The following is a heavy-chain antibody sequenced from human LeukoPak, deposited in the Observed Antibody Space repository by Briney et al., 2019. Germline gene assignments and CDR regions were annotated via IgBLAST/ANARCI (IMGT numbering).Heavy chain of an antibody. CDR3: ARHEPRYQVLGSLAFDI. CDR2: IYTSGST. J-gene: IGHJ3*02. V-gene: IGHV4-4*09. D-gene: IGHD2-2*01. CDR1: GGSISSYY. Sequence: SETLSLTCTVSGGSISSYYWSWIRQPPGKGLEWIGYIYTSGSTNYNPSLKSRFTISVDTSKNQFSLKLSSVTAEDTAVYYCARHEPRYQVLGSLAFDIWGQGTMVTVSS.